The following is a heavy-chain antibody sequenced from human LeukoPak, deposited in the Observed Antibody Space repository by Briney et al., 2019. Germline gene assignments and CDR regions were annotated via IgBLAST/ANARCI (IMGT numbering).Heavy chain of an antibody. CDR2: ISGSGDNT. CDR3: AKEGYDSSGYYYAYFQH. D-gene: IGHD3-22*01. CDR1: GFTFDDYG. Sequence: GGSLRLSCAASGFTFDDYGMSWVRQAPGKGLEWVSAISGSGDNTYYADSVKGRFTISRDNSKSTLYLQMNSLRAEDTAVYYCAKEGYDSSGYYYAYFQHWGQGTLVTVSS. J-gene: IGHJ1*01. V-gene: IGHV3-23*01.